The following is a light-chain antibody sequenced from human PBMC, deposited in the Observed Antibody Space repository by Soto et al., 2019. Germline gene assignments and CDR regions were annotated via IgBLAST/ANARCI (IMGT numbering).Light chain of an antibody. CDR2: GND. CDR3: AAWDARLNVV. V-gene: IGLV1-47*01. J-gene: IGLJ2*01. Sequence: QSVLTQPPSASGTPGQRVTISCSGSSSNIGNKYVDWYQQVPGTAPKLLIYGNDQRHSGVPDRFSCSKSGTSDSLAISGLRSEEEADYYCAAWDARLNVVFGGGTKLTVL. CDR1: SSNIGNKY.